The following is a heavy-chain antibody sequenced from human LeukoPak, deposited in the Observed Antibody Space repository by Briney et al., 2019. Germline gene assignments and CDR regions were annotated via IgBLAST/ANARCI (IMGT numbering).Heavy chain of an antibody. Sequence: ASVKVSCKASGYTFTGYYMHWVRQAPGQGLEWVGRINPNSGGTNYAQKFPGRVTMTRDTSISTAYMELSRLRSDDTAVYYCARERDSSSWYAEGFDYWGQGTLVTVSS. D-gene: IGHD6-13*01. CDR3: ARERDSSSWYAEGFDY. CDR2: INPNSGGT. V-gene: IGHV1-2*06. CDR1: GYTFTGYY. J-gene: IGHJ4*02.